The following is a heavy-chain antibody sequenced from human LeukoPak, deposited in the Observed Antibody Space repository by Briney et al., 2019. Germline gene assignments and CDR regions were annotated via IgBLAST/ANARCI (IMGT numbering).Heavy chain of an antibody. D-gene: IGHD5-24*01. Sequence: SQTPSLTCTVSGGSISSGSYYWSWIRQPAGKGLEWIGRIYTSGSTNYNPSLKSRVTISVDTSKNQFSLKLSSVTAADTAVYYCARGERWLQSSDYWGQGTLVTVSS. CDR2: IYTSGST. J-gene: IGHJ4*02. CDR1: GGSISSGSYY. CDR3: ARGERWLQSSDY. V-gene: IGHV4-61*02.